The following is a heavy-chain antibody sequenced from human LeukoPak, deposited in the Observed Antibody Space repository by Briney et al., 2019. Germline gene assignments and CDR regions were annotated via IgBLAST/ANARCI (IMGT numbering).Heavy chain of an antibody. J-gene: IGHJ4*02. CDR2: IWYDGSNK. Sequence: PGRSLRLSCAASGFTFSSYGMHWVRQAPGKGLEWVAVIWYDGSNKYYADSVEGRFTISRDNSKNTLYLQMNSLRVEDTAVYYCAREGRVSGYDFDCWGQGTLVTVSS. V-gene: IGHV3-33*01. D-gene: IGHD5-12*01. CDR1: GFTFSSYG. CDR3: AREGRVSGYDFDC.